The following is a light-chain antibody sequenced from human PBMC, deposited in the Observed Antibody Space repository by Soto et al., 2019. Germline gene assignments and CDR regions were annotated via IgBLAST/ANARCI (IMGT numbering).Light chain of an antibody. CDR1: QNIRGNE. CDR2: RGS. CDR3: QDYGTSAPWT. J-gene: IGKJ1*01. V-gene: IGKV3-20*01. Sequence: EVVLTQSPGTLSLSPGERATLSCRASQNIRGNELAWYQQKPGQAPRLLIYRGSTRATGIPARFSGRGSVTDFTLTISRLEPEDCAVYYCQDYGTSAPWTFGQGTKVEIK.